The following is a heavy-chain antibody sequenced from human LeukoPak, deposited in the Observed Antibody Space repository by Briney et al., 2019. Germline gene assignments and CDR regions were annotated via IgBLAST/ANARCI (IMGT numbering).Heavy chain of an antibody. J-gene: IGHJ4*02. D-gene: IGHD4-17*01. Sequence: PSETLSLICTVSGGSINNYYWSWIRQPPGKGPEWIGYIFYSGSTNYNPSLKSRVTISVDTSKNQFSLKLSSVSAADPAVYYCARDYGDYAYALWGQGTLVTVSS. CDR3: ARDYGDYAYAL. V-gene: IGHV4-59*01. CDR2: IFYSGST. CDR1: GGSINNYY.